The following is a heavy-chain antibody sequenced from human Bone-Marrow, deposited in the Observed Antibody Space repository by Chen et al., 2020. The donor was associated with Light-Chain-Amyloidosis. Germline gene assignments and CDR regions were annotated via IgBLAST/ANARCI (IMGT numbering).Heavy chain of an antibody. J-gene: IGHJ3*02. D-gene: IGHD3-9*01. CDR2: MRGGGFSI. V-gene: IGHV3-23*04. CDR3: AKDISYDDILPGYPADAFDI. Sequence: EVQLVESGGGMLQRGGSLRLSCAASGFALRSYAMNWVRQAPGEGLEWGSPMRGGGFSIFYGDSVKVRLTISRYNCKNAVFRQMNSLRAKDTAVYYCAKDISYDDILPGYPADAFDIWGQGTMVTVSS. CDR1: GFALRSYA.